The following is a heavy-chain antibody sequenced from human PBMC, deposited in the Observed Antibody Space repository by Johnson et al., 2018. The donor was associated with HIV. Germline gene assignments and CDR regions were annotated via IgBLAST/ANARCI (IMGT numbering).Heavy chain of an antibody. CDR1: GFTFSSYA. Sequence: EVQLVESGGGLVQPGGSLRLSCAASGFTFSSYAMHWVRQAPGKGLEYVSAISSNGGSTYYANSVKGRFTISRDNSKNTLYLQMGRLRAEDMAVYYCARDAVTPIWGQGTMVTVSS. J-gene: IGHJ3*02. CDR2: ISSNGGST. CDR3: ARDAVTPI. D-gene: IGHD4-17*01. V-gene: IGHV3-64*01.